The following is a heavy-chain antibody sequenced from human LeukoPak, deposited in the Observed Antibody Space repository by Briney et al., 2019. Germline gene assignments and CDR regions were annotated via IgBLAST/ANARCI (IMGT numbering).Heavy chain of an antibody. D-gene: IGHD6-19*01. CDR3: ARAPGSAYYPYYYMDV. CDR2: IYDTGST. CDR1: GGSISNYY. J-gene: IGHJ6*03. V-gene: IGHV4-59*01. Sequence: SETLSLTCTVPGGSISNYYWSWIRQPPGKGLEWIGYIYDTGSTNYNPSLKGRVTISVDTSKNQFSLNLNSVTAADTAEYYCARAPGSAYYPYYYMDVWGKGTTVTVSS.